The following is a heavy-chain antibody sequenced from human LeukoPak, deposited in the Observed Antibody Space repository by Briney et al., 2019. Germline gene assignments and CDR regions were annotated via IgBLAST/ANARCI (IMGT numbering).Heavy chain of an antibody. Sequence: PSETLSLTCTVSGGSISSGGYYWSWIRQHPGKGLEWIGYIYYSGSTYYNPSLKSRVTISVDTSKNQFSLKLSSVTAADTAVYYCARRIAVAGTRIDYWGQGTLVTVSS. CDR3: ARRIAVAGTRIDY. CDR2: IYYSGST. D-gene: IGHD6-19*01. V-gene: IGHV4-31*03. CDR1: GGSISSGGYY. J-gene: IGHJ4*02.